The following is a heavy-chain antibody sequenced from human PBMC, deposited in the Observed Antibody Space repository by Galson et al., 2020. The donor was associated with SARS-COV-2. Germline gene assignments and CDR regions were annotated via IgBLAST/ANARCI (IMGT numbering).Heavy chain of an antibody. CDR3: ARGTVSFSYYYYMDV. V-gene: IGHV3-13*01. CDR1: GFTFSSYD. J-gene: IGHJ6*03. D-gene: IGHD4-17*01. Sequence: GGFLRLSCAASGFTFSSYDMHWVRQATGKGLEWVSAIGTAGDTYYPGSVKGRFTISRENAKNSLYLQMNSLRAGDTAVYYCARGTVSFSYYYYMDVWGKGTTVTVSS. CDR2: IGTAGDT.